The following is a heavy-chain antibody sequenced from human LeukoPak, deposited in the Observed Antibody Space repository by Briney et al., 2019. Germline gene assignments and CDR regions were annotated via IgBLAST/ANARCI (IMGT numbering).Heavy chain of an antibody. D-gene: IGHD3-10*01. Sequence: SETLSLTCTVSGGSIGNYYWNWIRQPAGKGLEWIGRISTSGTTNYHPSLKSRVTLSLDTSKNQFSLNLRSVTAADAAIYFCARRHPYYYGSGTYSREDWGQGTLVTVSS. CDR3: ARRHPYYYGSGTYSRED. CDR2: ISTSGTT. V-gene: IGHV4-4*07. CDR1: GGSIGNYY. J-gene: IGHJ4*02.